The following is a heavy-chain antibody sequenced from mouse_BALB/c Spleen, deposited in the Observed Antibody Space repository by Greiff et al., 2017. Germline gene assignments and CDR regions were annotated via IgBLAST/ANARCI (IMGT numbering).Heavy chain of an antibody. Sequence: EVKLEESGGGLVKPGGSLKLSCAASGFTFSSYAMSWVRQSPEKRLEWVAEISSGGSYTYYPETVTGRITIARDNAKNTLYLEMSSLRSEDTAMYYRARAEINYGGYYIDYWGQGTTLTVSS. V-gene: IGHV5-9-4*01. D-gene: IGHD1-1*02. CDR1: GFTFSSYA. CDR2: ISSGGSYT. J-gene: IGHJ2*01. CDR3: ARAEINYGGYYIDY.